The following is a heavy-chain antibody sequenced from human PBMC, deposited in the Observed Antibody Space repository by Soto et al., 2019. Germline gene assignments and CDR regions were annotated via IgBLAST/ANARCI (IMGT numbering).Heavy chain of an antibody. D-gene: IGHD1-26*01. V-gene: IGHV1-69*01. CDR1: GGTFSSYS. J-gene: IGHJ4*02. Sequence: QVQLVQSGAEVKKPWSSVKVSCKASGGTFSSYSITWVRQAPGQGLEWMGGFVPLVGTANYAQKFQGRLTITAGESASTAYMDLSSLRSDDTAIYYCAIGSTYSGEFEFWGQGSLVTVSS. CDR3: AIGSTYSGEFEF. CDR2: FVPLVGTA.